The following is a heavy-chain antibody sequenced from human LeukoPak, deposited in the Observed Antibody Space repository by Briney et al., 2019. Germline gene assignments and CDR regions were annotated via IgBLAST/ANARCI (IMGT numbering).Heavy chain of an antibody. CDR2: ISYDGSNK. CDR1: GFTFSSYA. CDR3: APVVVVAAPTGY. D-gene: IGHD2-15*01. Sequence: GGSLRLSCAASGFTFSSYAMHWVRHAPGKGLEWVAVISYDGSNKYYADSVKGRFTIFRDNSKNTLYLQMNSLRAEDTAVYYCAPVVVVAAPTGYWGQGTLVTVSS. V-gene: IGHV3-30*04. J-gene: IGHJ4*02.